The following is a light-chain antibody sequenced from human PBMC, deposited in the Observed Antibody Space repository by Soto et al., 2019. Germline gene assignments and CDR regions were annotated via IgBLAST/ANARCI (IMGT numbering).Light chain of an antibody. J-gene: IGKJ4*01. CDR3: QQYDNPPLT. CDR2: DAS. CDR1: QTISSW. Sequence: STLSGSGGDRVTITCRASQTISSWLAWYQQKPGKAPKLLIYDASNLETGVPSRFSGSGSGTDFTFTISSLQPEDIATYYCQQYDNPPLTFGGGTKVDIK. V-gene: IGKV1-33*01.